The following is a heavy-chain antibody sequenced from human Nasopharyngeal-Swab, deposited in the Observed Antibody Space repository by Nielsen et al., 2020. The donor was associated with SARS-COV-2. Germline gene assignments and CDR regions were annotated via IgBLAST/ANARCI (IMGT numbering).Heavy chain of an antibody. Sequence: GGSLRLSCAASGFTFTSYWMSWVLQAPGKGLDWVANIKQYGGEKNYVDSVKGRFTISRDNAKNSLYLQMNTLRAEDTAVYYCVRDVIATVTTPPDYWGQGTLVTVSS. CDR3: VRDVIATVTTPPDY. D-gene: IGHD4-17*01. CDR2: IKQYGGEK. CDR1: GFTFTSYW. V-gene: IGHV3-7*01. J-gene: IGHJ4*02.